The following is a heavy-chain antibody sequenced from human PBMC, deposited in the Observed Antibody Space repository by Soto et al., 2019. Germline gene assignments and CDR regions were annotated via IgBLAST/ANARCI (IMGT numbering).Heavy chain of an antibody. D-gene: IGHD4-17*01. CDR1: GFTFSSYW. J-gene: IGHJ6*02. Sequence: EVQLVESGGGLVQPGGSLRLSCAASGFTFSSYWMSWVRQAPGKGLEWVANIKQDGSEKYYVDSVKGRFTISRDNAKNSLYLQMNSLRAEDTAVYYCARPVRSVTPYYYYYGMDVWGQGTTVTVSS. V-gene: IGHV3-7*01. CDR3: ARPVRSVTPYYYYYGMDV. CDR2: IKQDGSEK.